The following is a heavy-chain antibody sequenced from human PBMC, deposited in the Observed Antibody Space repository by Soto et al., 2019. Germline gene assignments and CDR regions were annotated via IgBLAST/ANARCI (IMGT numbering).Heavy chain of an antibody. V-gene: IGHV3-30-3*01. CDR3: ARSMGPYPYSSGWPYYYYGLDV. CDR2: ISYDGSNK. CDR1: GFTFGSYA. Sequence: PVGSLRLSCAASGFTFGSYAMHWVRQAPGKGLEWPAVISYDGSNKYYADSVKGRFTISRDNSKNTLYLQRNSLGAEDTAVYYCARSMGPYPYSSGWPYYYYGLDVWGHGTTVTVSS. D-gene: IGHD6-19*01. J-gene: IGHJ6*02.